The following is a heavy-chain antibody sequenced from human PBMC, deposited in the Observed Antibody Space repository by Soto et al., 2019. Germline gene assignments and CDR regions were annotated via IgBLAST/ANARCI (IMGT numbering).Heavy chain of an antibody. D-gene: IGHD6-19*01. J-gene: IGHJ1*01. Sequence: SVKVSCKASGGTFSSYAISWVRQAPGQGLEWMGGIIPIFGTANYAQKFQGRVTITADESTSTAYMELSSLRSEDTAVYYCARDGPYSSGWYRYFQHWGQGTLVTVS. CDR1: GGTFSSYA. CDR3: ARDGPYSSGWYRYFQH. CDR2: IIPIFGTA. V-gene: IGHV1-69*13.